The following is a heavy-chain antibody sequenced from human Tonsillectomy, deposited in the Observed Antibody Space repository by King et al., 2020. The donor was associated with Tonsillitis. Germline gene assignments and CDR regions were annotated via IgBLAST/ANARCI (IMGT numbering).Heavy chain of an antibody. CDR1: TFAFSSNG. CDR3: ANVPQRWETLDI. V-gene: IGHV3-30*02. J-gene: IGHJ3*02. Sequence: VQLVESGGGVVQPGGSLRLSCAASTFAFSSNGMHWVRQAPGKGLEWVAFIRGDEDYQYYADSVKGRFTLFRDNSKKTLILQMNSLRAEDTAVYYCANVPQRWETLDIRGPGTMVTVSS. CDR2: IRGDEDYQ. D-gene: IGHD1-26*01.